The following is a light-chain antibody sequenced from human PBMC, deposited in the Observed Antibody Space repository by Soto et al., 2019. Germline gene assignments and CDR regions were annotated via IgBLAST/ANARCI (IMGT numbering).Light chain of an antibody. CDR2: GAS. Sequence: EIVLTQSPCTLSLSPGERATLSCRASQSVSSNLAWYQQKPGQAPRLLIYGASTRATGIPARFSGSGSGTEFTLTISSLEPEDFAVYYCQQRSNWPITFGQGTRLEIK. J-gene: IGKJ5*01. CDR3: QQRSNWPIT. CDR1: QSVSSN. V-gene: IGKV3-11*01.